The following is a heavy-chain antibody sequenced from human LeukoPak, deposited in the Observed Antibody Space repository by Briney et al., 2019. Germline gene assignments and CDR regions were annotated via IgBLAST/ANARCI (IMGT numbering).Heavy chain of an antibody. CDR2: IIPIFGTA. J-gene: IGHJ5*02. CDR3: AREGSPIVVVPAAMGDGWFDP. Sequence: EASVKVSCKASGGTFSSYAISWVRQAPGQGLEWMGGIIPIFGTANYAQKFQGRVTITADESTSTVYMELSSPRSEDTAVYYCAREGSPIVVVPAAMGDGWFDPWGQGTLVTVSS. CDR1: GGTFSSYA. D-gene: IGHD2-2*01. V-gene: IGHV1-69*01.